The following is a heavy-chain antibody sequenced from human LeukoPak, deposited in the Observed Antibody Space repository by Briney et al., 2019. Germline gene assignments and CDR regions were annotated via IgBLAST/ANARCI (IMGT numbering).Heavy chain of an antibody. J-gene: IGHJ3*02. CDR2: IFYSGST. CDR3: ARHDFFDAGAFDI. D-gene: IGHD2/OR15-2a*01. Sequence: PSETLSLTCTVSGGSISSINYYWGWIRQPPGKGLEWIGNIFYSGSTYYNPSLKSRVTISVHTSKNQFSLRLSSVTAADTAVYYCARHDFFDAGAFDIWGQGTMVTVSS. V-gene: IGHV4-39*01. CDR1: GGSISSINYY.